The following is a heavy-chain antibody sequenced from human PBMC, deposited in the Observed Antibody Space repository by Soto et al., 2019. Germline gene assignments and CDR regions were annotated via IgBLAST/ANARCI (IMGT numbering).Heavy chain of an antibody. D-gene: IGHD2-15*01. J-gene: IGHJ6*02. V-gene: IGHV3-64*02. CDR3: ARGGVVANYHYYYYGMDV. CDR1: GFTFSSYA. Sequence: PGGSLRLSCAASGFTFSSYAMHWVRQAPGKGLEYVSAISSNGGSTYYADSVKGRFTTSRDNSKNTLYLQMGSLRAEDMAVYYCARGGVVANYHYYYYGMDVCGQGTTVTVSS. CDR2: ISSNGGST.